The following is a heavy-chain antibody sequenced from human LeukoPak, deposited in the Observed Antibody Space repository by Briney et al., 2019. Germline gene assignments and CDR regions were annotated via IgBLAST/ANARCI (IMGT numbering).Heavy chain of an antibody. V-gene: IGHV3-30*03. CDR3: AGEGAHGDYDY. J-gene: IGHJ4*02. Sequence: GGSLRLSCAASGFTFSSYGMHWVRQAPGKGLEWVAVISYDGSNKYYADSVKGRFIISRDNSKNTLYLQMNSLRAEDTAVYYCAGEGAHGDYDYWGQGTLVTVSS. CDR1: GFTFSSYG. CDR2: ISYDGSNK. D-gene: IGHD4-17*01.